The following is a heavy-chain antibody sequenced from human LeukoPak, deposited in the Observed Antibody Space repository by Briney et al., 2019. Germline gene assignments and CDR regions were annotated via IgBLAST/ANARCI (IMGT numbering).Heavy chain of an antibody. CDR3: ARGGRSAFDV. V-gene: IGHV4-4*02. Sequence: SETLSLTCAVSGGSISSDHWWRWVRQPPGQSLEWIGEIFYIGVTNYKPSLKSRVSMSVDKSRHQFSLNLRSMTAADTAVYFCARGGRSAFDVWGPGTKVIVSS. J-gene: IGHJ3*01. CDR2: IFYIGVT. CDR1: GGSISSDHW.